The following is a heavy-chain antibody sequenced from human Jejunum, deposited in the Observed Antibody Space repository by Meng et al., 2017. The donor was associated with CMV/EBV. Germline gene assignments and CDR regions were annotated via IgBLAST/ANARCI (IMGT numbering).Heavy chain of an antibody. CDR3: AKGRAGSTSCFDY. D-gene: IGHD2-2*01. CDR2: ITDSGGST. Sequence: SGFTFRTYPMALARQAPGKGLEWVSGITDSGGSTNYADSVKGRFTISRDNSKNTLYLQMNSLRAEDTAVYYCAKGRAGSTSCFDYWGQGTLVTVSS. J-gene: IGHJ4*02. V-gene: IGHV3-23*01. CDR1: GFTFRTYP.